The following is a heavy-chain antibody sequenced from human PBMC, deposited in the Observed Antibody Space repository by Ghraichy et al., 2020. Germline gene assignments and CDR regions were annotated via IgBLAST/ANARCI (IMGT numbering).Heavy chain of an antibody. CDR3: AHRRSGSSGKRAEYFQH. D-gene: IGHD6-25*01. CDR1: GFSLSTSGVG. V-gene: IGHV2-5*02. Sequence: SGPTLVKPTQTLTLTCTFSGFSLSTSGVGVGWIRQPPGKALEWLALIYWDDDKRYSPSLKSRLTITKDTSKNQVVLTMTNMDPVDTATYYCAHRRSGSSGKRAEYFQHWGQGTLVTVSS. J-gene: IGHJ1*01. CDR2: IYWDDDK.